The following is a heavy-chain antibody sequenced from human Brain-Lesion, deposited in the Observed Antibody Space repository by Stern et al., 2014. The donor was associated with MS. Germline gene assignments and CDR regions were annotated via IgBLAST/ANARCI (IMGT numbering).Heavy chain of an antibody. CDR3: ARHDSVPRPSQLYSARDRGPGYFDY. J-gene: IGHJ4*02. CDR2: IYYSGFT. V-gene: IGHV4-39*01. Sequence: VQLVESGPGLVKPSETLSLTCTVSGGSISSSTYYWAWIRQPPGKGLEWIGNIYYSGFTYYNPSLKSRVTISVDMSKNQFPLKLSPVPAADTAIYYWARHDSVPRPSQLYSARDRGPGYFDYWGQGTLVTVSS. D-gene: IGHD1-26*01. CDR1: GGSISSSTYY.